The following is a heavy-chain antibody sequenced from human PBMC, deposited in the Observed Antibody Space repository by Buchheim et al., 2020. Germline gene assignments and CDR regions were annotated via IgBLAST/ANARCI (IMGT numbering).Heavy chain of an antibody. CDR3: ATYIIAAAGTDY. Sequence: QVQLVESGGGVVQPGRSLRLSCAASEFTFSRYAMHWVRQAPGKGLEWVAMISYDGSNKYYPDPVKGRFTISRANSNNAPYPQMDSLRTEDTAIYYCATYIIAAAGTDYWGQGTL. D-gene: IGHD6-13*01. V-gene: IGHV3-30-3*01. CDR1: EFTFSRYA. CDR2: ISYDGSNK. J-gene: IGHJ4*02.